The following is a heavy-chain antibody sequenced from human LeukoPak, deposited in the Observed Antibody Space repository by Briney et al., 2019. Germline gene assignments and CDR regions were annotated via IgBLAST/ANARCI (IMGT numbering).Heavy chain of an antibody. V-gene: IGHV4-39*07. Sequence: SETLSLTCTVSGGSISGSSYYWGWIRQPPGKGLEWIGSIYYSGSTYYNPSLKSRVTISVDTSKNQFSLKLSSVTAADTAVYYCARDTEMATITGWFFDYWGQGTLVTVSS. CDR3: ARDTEMATITGWFFDY. J-gene: IGHJ4*02. CDR2: IYYSGST. CDR1: GGSISGSSYY. D-gene: IGHD5-24*01.